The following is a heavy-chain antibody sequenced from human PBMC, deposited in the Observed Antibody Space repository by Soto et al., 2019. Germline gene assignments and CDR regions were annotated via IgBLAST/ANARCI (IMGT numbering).Heavy chain of an antibody. CDR1: GGSISSSSYY. J-gene: IGHJ4*02. CDR2: IYYSGST. D-gene: IGHD3-9*01. Sequence: PSETLSLTCTVSGGSISSSSYYWGWIRQPPGKGQVWIGSIYYSGSTYYNPPLKSRVTISVDTSKNQFSLKLSSVTASDTAVYYCASHARHYDILTASYFDYWGQGTLVTV. V-gene: IGHV4-39*01. CDR3: ASHARHYDILTASYFDY.